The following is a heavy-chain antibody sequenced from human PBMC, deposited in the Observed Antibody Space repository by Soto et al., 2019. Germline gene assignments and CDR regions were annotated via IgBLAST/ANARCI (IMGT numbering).Heavy chain of an antibody. D-gene: IGHD4-4*01. Sequence: GESLKISCKGSGYTFANSWIAWVRQMPGKGLEWLGNIFPGDSDTKYSPSFQGRVTLSADTSISTAYLHWSSLKASDTAMYYCARHVTAFDIWGQGTMVTVSS. V-gene: IGHV5-51*01. CDR1: GYTFANSW. CDR3: ARHVTAFDI. J-gene: IGHJ3*02. CDR2: IFPGDSDT.